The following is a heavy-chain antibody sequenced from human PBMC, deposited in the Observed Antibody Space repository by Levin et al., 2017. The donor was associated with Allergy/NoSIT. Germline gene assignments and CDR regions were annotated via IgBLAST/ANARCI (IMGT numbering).Heavy chain of an antibody. CDR2: VFTTGHT. D-gene: IGHD2-15*01. Sequence: GESLKISCAASGFTFSTYTMNWVRQPPGKGLEWVSSVFTTGHTFYADPVKGRFTISRDNSKNTVSLQMNSLRAEDTAIYYCTTAGPDCDGGRCFSYSNGGQGTLVTVSS. J-gene: IGHJ4*02. V-gene: IGHV3-23*05. CDR1: GFTFSTYT. CDR3: TTAGPDCDGGRCFSYSN.